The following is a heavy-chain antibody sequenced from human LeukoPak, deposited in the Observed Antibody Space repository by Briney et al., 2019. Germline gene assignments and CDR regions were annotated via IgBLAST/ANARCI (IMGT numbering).Heavy chain of an antibody. CDR2: ISYSGST. CDR1: GGSISSSY. CDR3: ANTERWLHWDN. J-gene: IGHJ4*02. Sequence: PSETLSLTCTVSGGSISSSYWSWIRQPPGKGLEGIGHISYSGSTNYNPSLKSRVIISLDTSKSQFSLKLSSVTAADTAVYYCANTERWLHWDNWGQGSLVTVSS. D-gene: IGHD5-24*01. V-gene: IGHV4-59*08.